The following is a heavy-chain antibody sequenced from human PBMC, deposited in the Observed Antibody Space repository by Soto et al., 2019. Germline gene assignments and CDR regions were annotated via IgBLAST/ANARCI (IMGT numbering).Heavy chain of an antibody. CDR2: IFYSGST. J-gene: IGHJ4*02. Sequence: QVQLQESGPGLVRPSETLSLTCTVSGGSISPYDWSWVRQPPGKGLEWIAFIFYSGSTNYNPSLKSRVTISVDTSKNQYSLKLTSVTAADTAVYSCARHSSQNFDWLEYWGQGTLVTVSS. CDR1: GGSISPYD. D-gene: IGHD3-9*01. CDR3: ARHSSQNFDWLEY. V-gene: IGHV4-59*08.